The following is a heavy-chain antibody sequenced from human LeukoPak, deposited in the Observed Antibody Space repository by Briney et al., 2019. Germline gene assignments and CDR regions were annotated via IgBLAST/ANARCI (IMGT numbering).Heavy chain of an antibody. CDR3: ARVGGRGSIGGDC. Sequence: QAGGSLRLSCAASGFTFSTYWMHWVRQAPGKGLVWVSRIKSDGSTTTYADFVKGRFTVSRDNAKNTLYLQMNSLRAEDTAMYFCARVGGRGSIGGDCWGQGALVTVSS. D-gene: IGHD3-10*01. V-gene: IGHV3-74*03. CDR1: GFTFSTYW. J-gene: IGHJ4*02. CDR2: IKSDGSTT.